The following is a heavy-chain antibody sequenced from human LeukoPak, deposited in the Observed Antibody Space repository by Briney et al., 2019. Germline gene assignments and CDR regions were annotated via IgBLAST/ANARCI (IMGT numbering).Heavy chain of an antibody. V-gene: IGHV4-39*07. CDR1: GGSFSSYY. D-gene: IGHD3-22*01. CDR2: IYYSGST. Sequence: SETLSLTCAVYGGSFSSYYWGWIRQPPGKGLEWIGSIYYSGSTYYNPSLKSRVTISVDTSKNQFSLKLSSVTAADTAVYYCARDPRYYYDSSGYYYGIDYWGQGTLVTVSS. J-gene: IGHJ4*02. CDR3: ARDPRYYYDSSGYYYGIDY.